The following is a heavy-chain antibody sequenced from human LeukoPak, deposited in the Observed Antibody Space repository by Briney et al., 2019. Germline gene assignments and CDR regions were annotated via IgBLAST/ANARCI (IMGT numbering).Heavy chain of an antibody. J-gene: IGHJ4*02. CDR3: ARDRAFYDSSGYYFDY. V-gene: IGHV3-30-3*01. D-gene: IGHD3-22*01. CDR1: GLTFSSYA. Sequence: GRSLRLSCAASGLTFSSYAMHWVRQAPGKGLEWVAVISYDGSNKYYADSVKGRFTISRDNSKNTLYLQMNSLRAEDTAVYYCARDRAFYDSSGYYFDYWGQGTLVTVSS. CDR2: ISYDGSNK.